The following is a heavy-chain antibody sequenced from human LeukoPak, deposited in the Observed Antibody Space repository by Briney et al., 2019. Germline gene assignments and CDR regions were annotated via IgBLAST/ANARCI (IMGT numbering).Heavy chain of an antibody. J-gene: IGHJ4*02. CDR3: ARVSRGRYSSSFDY. Sequence: SQTLSLTCTVSGGSISSGSDYWSWIRKPAGKGLGWIGRIYTSGSTNYNPSLKSRVTISVDTSKNQFSLKLSSVTAADTAVYYCARVSRGRYSSSFDYWGQGTLVTVSS. V-gene: IGHV4-61*02. CDR1: GGSISSGSDY. D-gene: IGHD5-12*01. CDR2: IYTSGST.